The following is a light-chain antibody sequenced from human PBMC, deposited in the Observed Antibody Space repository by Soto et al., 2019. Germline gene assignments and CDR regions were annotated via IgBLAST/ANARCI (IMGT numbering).Light chain of an antibody. Sequence: DIQITQSPSSLSASLGDRVTINCGASQSITIYLNWYQQKPGEAPNLLIFGASTLQSGVPSRFSGSGSGTDFTLTISSLQPEDFATYYCQQSYSTLWTFGQGTKVDNK. V-gene: IGKV1-39*01. CDR1: QSITIY. J-gene: IGKJ1*01. CDR2: GAS. CDR3: QQSYSTLWT.